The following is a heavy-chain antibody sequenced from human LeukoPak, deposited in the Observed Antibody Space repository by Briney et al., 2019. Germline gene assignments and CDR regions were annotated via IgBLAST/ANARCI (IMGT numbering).Heavy chain of an antibody. CDR2: IYTSGST. V-gene: IGHV4-4*07. D-gene: IGHD3-3*02. J-gene: IGHJ6*02. Sequence: SETLSLTCTVSGGSISSYYLCWIRQPAGKGLEWIRRIYTSGSTNYNPSLKSRVTMSVDTSKNQFSLKLSSVTAADTAVYYCARCSHFGSGSYYYYYGMDVWGQGTTVTVSS. CDR1: GGSISSYY. CDR3: ARCSHFGSGSYYYYYGMDV.